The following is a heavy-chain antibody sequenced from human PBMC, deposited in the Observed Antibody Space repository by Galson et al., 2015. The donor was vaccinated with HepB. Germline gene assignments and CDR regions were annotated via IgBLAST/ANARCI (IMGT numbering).Heavy chain of an antibody. CDR3: ARIFFDTSGYYDY. CDR1: GFIFSNYK. CDR2: ITSSSTYI. Sequence: SLRLSCAASGFIFSNYKMSWVRQAPGKGLEWVSSITSSSTYIDYADSVKGRFTIARDNAENSLYLQMNSLRAEDTAVYYCARIFFDTSGYYDYWGHGTLVTVSS. V-gene: IGHV3-21*06. J-gene: IGHJ4*01. D-gene: IGHD3-22*01.